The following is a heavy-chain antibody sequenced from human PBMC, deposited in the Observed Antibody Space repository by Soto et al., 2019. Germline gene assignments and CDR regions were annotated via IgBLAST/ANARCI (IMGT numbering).Heavy chain of an antibody. D-gene: IGHD3-22*01. CDR1: GYTFSRYG. V-gene: IGHV1-18*04. CDR2: ISAYNGNT. J-gene: IGHJ4*02. Sequence: QVQLVQSGAEVKKPGASVKVSCKASGYTFSRYGITWVRQAPGQGLEWMGWISAYNGNTNYAQKIQGRVTMTTDTSTSTAYMEMRYLRPADTAVYYCARGHSDSRGYPFDDWGQGTLVTVSS. CDR3: ARGHSDSRGYPFDD.